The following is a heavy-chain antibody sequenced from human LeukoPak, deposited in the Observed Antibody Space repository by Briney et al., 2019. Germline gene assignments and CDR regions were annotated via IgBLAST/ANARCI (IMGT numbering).Heavy chain of an antibody. D-gene: IGHD6-19*01. CDR2: INPSGGST. CDR3: ARGISEYSSGWLPYFDY. CDR1: GYTFTSYY. Sequence: ASVKVSCKASGYTFTSYYMHWVRQAPGQGLEWMGIINPSGGSTSYAQKFQGRVTMTRDTSTGTVYMELSSLRSEDAAVYYCARGISEYSSGWLPYFDYWGQGTLVTVSS. J-gene: IGHJ4*02. V-gene: IGHV1-46*01.